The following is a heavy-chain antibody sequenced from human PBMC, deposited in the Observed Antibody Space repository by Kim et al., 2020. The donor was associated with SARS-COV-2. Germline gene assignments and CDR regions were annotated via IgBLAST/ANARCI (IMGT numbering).Heavy chain of an antibody. V-gene: IGHV3-23*01. CDR2: ISGSGGTT. J-gene: IGHJ3*02. Sequence: GGSLRLSCAASGFTFGSHGMGWVRQAPGKGLEWVSGISGSGGTTCYADSVKGRFTISRDNSKNTLYLQVNSLRAEDTAVYYCAKAQAGTSAVDIWGQGTMVTVSS. CDR1: GFTFGSHG. D-gene: IGHD3-10*01. CDR3: AKAQAGTSAVDI.